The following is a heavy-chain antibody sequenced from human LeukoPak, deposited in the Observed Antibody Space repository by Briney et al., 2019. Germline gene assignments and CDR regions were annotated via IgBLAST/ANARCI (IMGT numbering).Heavy chain of an antibody. CDR1: GFTLSNFW. V-gene: IGHV3-33*08. CDR3: ARDRGSGDSFDL. Sequence: PGGSLRLSCAASGFTLSNFWMNWVRQAPGKGLEWVAVIWFDGSNQYYVDSVRGRFSISRDNSKNTLYLQMNTLRAEDTGVYYCARDRGSGDSFDLWGQGAMVTVSS. CDR2: IWFDGSNQ. D-gene: IGHD6-19*01. J-gene: IGHJ3*01.